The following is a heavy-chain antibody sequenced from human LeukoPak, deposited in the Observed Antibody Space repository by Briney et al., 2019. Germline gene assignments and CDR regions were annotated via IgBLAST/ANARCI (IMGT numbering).Heavy chain of an antibody. CDR3: SRCWANYVMDY. D-gene: IGHD1-7*01. Sequence: GASVKVSCKASGYTFTSYYMHWVRQAPGQGLEWMGGIIPIFGTANYAQKFKGRVTITTDESTSPAYMELSSLTSEDTAVYYCSRCWANYVMDYWGQGTLVTVSS. J-gene: IGHJ4*02. V-gene: IGHV1-69*05. CDR1: GYTFTSYY. CDR2: IIPIFGTA.